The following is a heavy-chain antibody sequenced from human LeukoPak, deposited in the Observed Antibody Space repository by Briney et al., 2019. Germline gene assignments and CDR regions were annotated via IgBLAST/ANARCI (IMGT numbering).Heavy chain of an antibody. CDR3: ARGLSRDIVVVPAANNFDY. J-gene: IGHJ4*02. D-gene: IGHD2-2*01. V-gene: IGHV4-34*01. CDR2: INHSGST. CDR1: GGSFSGYY. Sequence: PSETLSLTCAVYGGSFSGYYWSWTRQPPGKGLEWIGEINHSGSTNYNPSLKSRVTISVDTSKNQLSLKLSSVTAADTAVYYCARGLSRDIVVVPAANNFDYWGQGTLVTVSS.